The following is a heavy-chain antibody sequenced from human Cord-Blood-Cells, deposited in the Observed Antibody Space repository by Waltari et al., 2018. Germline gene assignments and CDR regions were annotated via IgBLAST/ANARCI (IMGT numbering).Heavy chain of an antibody. D-gene: IGHD6-19*01. J-gene: IGHJ4*02. CDR2: INHSGSN. CDR3: ARGASGWYKDFDY. Sequence: QVQLQQWGAGLLKPSETLSLTCAVYGGSFSGYYWSWSRQPPGKGLEWIGEINHSGSNDYNPSLKSRVTISVDTSKHQFSLKLSSVTAADTAVYYCARGASGWYKDFDYWGQGALVTVSS. CDR1: GGSFSGYY. V-gene: IGHV4-34*01.